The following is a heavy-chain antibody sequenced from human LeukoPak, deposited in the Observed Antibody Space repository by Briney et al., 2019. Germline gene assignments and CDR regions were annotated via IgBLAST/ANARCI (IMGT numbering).Heavy chain of an antibody. J-gene: IGHJ4*02. Sequence: PGGSLRLSCAASRFTFSSYAMHWVRQAPGKGLEWVAVISYDGSNKYYADSVKGRFTISRDNSKNTLYLQMNSLRAEDTAVYYCARGVRSSGYYYPGYFDYWGQGTLVTVSS. D-gene: IGHD3-22*01. CDR1: RFTFSSYA. V-gene: IGHV3-30*01. CDR3: ARGVRSSGYYYPGYFDY. CDR2: ISYDGSNK.